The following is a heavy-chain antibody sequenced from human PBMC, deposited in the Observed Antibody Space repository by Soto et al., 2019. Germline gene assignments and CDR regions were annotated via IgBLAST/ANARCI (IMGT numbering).Heavy chain of an antibody. J-gene: IGHJ5*01. D-gene: IGHD2-2*01. V-gene: IGHV4-59*08. CDR3: ARQSRYCSSTSCYNWFDS. CDR2: IYYNGNT. Sequence: PSETLALTCTVSGGSISSYYWNWIRQCPGKGLEWIGYIYYNGNTNYNPSLKSRVTISVDTSKNHFTLNLSSVTAADTAVYYCARQSRYCSSTSCYNWFDSWGQGTLVTVSS. CDR1: GGSISSYY.